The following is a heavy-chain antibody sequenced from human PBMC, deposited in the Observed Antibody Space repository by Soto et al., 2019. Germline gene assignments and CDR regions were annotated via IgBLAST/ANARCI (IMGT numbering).Heavy chain of an antibody. J-gene: IGHJ4*02. CDR3: AKGGTTGTILDY. CDR2: FDPEDGET. CDR1: GYTLTELS. D-gene: IGHD1-1*01. V-gene: IGHV1-24*01. Sequence: ASVKVSCKVSGYTLTELSMHWVRQAPGKGLEWMGGFDPEDGETIYTQKFQGRVTMTEDTSTDAAYMELSSLRSEDTAVYYCAKGGTTGTILDYWGQGNLVTVSS.